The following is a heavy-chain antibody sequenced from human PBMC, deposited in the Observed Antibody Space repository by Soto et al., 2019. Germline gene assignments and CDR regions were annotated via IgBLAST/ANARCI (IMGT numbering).Heavy chain of an antibody. Sequence: QIQLVQSGAEVQKPGASVKVSCKTSGYTFTNYGVNWVRQAPGQGLEWMGWISGYNGNTYYVKKFQGRLSMATDTPTSTAYRQLRGPRLGDRLVYYCARERWQWLDKWGQGTRVTVSS. D-gene: IGHD3-22*01. CDR3: ARERWQWLDK. V-gene: IGHV1-18*01. CDR2: ISGYNGNT. CDR1: GYTFTNYG. J-gene: IGHJ4*02.